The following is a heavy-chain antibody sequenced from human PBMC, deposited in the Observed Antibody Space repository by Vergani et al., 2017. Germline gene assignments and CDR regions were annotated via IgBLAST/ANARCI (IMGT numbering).Heavy chain of an antibody. CDR1: GFTFSSYS. D-gene: IGHD3-22*01. Sequence: EVQLVESGGGLVKPGGSLRLSCAASGFTFSSYSMHWVRQASGKGLEWVGRIRSKANSYATAYAASVKGRFTISRDDSKNTAYLQMNSLKTEDTAVYYCIGSSGYYGYWGQGTLVTVSS. CDR3: IGSSGYYGY. V-gene: IGHV3-73*01. CDR2: IRSKANSYAT. J-gene: IGHJ4*02.